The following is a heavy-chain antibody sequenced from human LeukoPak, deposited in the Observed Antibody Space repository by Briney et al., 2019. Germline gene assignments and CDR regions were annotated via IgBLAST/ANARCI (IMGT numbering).Heavy chain of an antibody. D-gene: IGHD3-22*01. CDR1: GFTFSSYA. Sequence: GGSLRLSCAASGFTFSSYAMHWVRQAPGKGLEWVALISYDGNNKHYADSVKGRFTISRDNSKNTLYLQMNSLRAEDTAVYYCASSRYDSSGYYGIIAYWGQGTLVTVSS. J-gene: IGHJ4*02. CDR3: ASSRYDSSGYYGIIAY. CDR2: ISYDGNNK. V-gene: IGHV3-30*04.